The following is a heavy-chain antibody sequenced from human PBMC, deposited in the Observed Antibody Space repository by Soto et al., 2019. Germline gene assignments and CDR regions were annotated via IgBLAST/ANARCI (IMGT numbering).Heavy chain of an antibody. V-gene: IGHV3-23*01. J-gene: IGHJ6*02. Sequence: GGSLRLSCAASGFTFSSYAMSWVRQAPGKGLEWVSAISGSGGSTYYADSVKGRFTISRDNSKNTLYLQMNSLRAEDTAVYYCAKGDYDFWSGYYTGHYYYGMDVWGQGTTVXV. CDR3: AKGDYDFWSGYYTGHYYYGMDV. D-gene: IGHD3-3*01. CDR2: ISGSGGST. CDR1: GFTFSSYA.